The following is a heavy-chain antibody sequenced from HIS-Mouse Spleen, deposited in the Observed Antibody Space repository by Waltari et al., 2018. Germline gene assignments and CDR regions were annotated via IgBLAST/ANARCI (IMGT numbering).Heavy chain of an antibody. CDR1: GYTFTSYD. V-gene: IGHV1-8*01. J-gene: IGHJ4*02. D-gene: IGHD4-4*01. CDR2: MNPNSGNT. Sequence: AEVKKPGASVKVSCKASGYTFTSYDINWVRQATGQGLEWMGWMNPNSGNTGHAQKFQGRVTMTRNTSISTAYMELSSLRSEDTAVYYCARGHDYSNYFDYWGQGTLVTVSS. CDR3: ARGHDYSNYFDY.